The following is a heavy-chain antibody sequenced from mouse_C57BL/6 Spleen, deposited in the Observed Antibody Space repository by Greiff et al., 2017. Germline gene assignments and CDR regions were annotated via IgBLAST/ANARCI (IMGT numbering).Heavy chain of an antibody. V-gene: IGHV1-50*01. Sequence: QVQLQQPGAELVKPGASVKLSCKASGYTFTSYWMQWVKQRPGQGLEWIGEIDPSDSYTNYNQKFKGKATLTVDTSSSTAYMQLSSLTSEDSAVYYCARKGGYYWGQGTTLTVSS. CDR1: GYTFTSYW. CDR3: ARKGGYY. J-gene: IGHJ2*01. CDR2: IDPSDSYT.